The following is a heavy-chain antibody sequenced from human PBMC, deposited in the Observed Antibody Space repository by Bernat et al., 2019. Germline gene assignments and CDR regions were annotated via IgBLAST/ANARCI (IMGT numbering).Heavy chain of an antibody. J-gene: IGHJ4*02. CDR3: ARNLAAAGPAGFDY. Sequence: EVQLVESGGGLVQPGGSLRLSCAASGFAFSNYEMNWVRQAPGKGLEWVSYISSSGSTIYYADSVKGRFTISRDNAKNSLYLQMNSLRAEDTAVYYCARNLAAAGPAGFDYWGQGTLVTVSS. V-gene: IGHV3-48*03. CDR1: GFAFSNYE. CDR2: ISSSGSTI. D-gene: IGHD6-13*01.